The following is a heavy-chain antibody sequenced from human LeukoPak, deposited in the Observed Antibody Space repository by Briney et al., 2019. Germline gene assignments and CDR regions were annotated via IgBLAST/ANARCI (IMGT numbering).Heavy chain of an antibody. CDR1: GYTFTSYA. V-gene: IGHV1-3*01. Sequence: GASVKVSCKASGYTFTSYAMHWVRQAPGQRLEWMGWINAGNGNTKYSQKFQGRVTITRDTSASTAYMELSSLRSEDTAVYYCARPLTTYYCDSSGSINAFDIWGQGTMVTVSS. D-gene: IGHD3-22*01. J-gene: IGHJ3*02. CDR2: INAGNGNT. CDR3: ARPLTTYYCDSSGSINAFDI.